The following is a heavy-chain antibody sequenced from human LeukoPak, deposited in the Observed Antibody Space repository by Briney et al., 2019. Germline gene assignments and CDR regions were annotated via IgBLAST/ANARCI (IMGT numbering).Heavy chain of an antibody. Sequence: ASVKVSCKASGYTFTDYYLQWVRQAPGQGLEWMGWINPNSGGTNSAQKFQGRVTMTRDTSVSTAYMELSRLRSDDTAVCYCARDHCTSSGCYEYYYYGMDVWGQGTTVTVSS. V-gene: IGHV1-2*02. D-gene: IGHD2-2*01. CDR1: GYTFTDYY. CDR3: ARDHCTSSGCYEYYYYGMDV. J-gene: IGHJ6*02. CDR2: INPNSGGT.